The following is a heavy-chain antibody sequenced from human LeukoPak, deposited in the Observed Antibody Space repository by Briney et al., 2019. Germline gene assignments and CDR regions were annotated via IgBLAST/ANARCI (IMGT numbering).Heavy chain of an antibody. J-gene: IGHJ6*03. Sequence: GRSLRLSCAASGFTFSSYAMHWVRQAPGKGLEWVAVISYDGSNKYYADSVKGRFTISRDNAKKSLYLQMSSLRAEDTASYYCARDGGWYKRGLDHYYYYMDVWGKGTTVTVS. D-gene: IGHD6-19*01. CDR2: ISYDGSNK. V-gene: IGHV3-30*04. CDR1: GFTFSSYA. CDR3: ARDGGWYKRGLDHYYYYMDV.